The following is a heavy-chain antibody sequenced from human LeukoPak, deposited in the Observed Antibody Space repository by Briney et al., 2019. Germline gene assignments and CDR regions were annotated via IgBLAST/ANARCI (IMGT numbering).Heavy chain of an antibody. CDR3: ARDGCSSTSCPYNWFDP. Sequence: PSETLSLTCTVSGGSISSSSYYWGWIRQPPGKGLEWIGSIYYSGSTYYNPSLKSRVTISVDTSKNQFSLKLSSVTAADTAVYYCARDGCSSTSCPYNWFDPWGQGTLVTVSS. D-gene: IGHD2-2*01. V-gene: IGHV4-39*02. J-gene: IGHJ5*02. CDR1: GGSISSSSYY. CDR2: IYYSGST.